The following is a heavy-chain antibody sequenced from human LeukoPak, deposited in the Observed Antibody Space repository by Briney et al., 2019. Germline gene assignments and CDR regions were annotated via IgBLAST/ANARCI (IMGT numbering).Heavy chain of an antibody. CDR2: IWYDGSNK. D-gene: IGHD6-13*01. Sequence: GRSLRLSCAASGFTFSSYGMHWVRQAPGKGLEGVAVIWYDGSNKYYADSVKGRFTISRDNSKNTLYLQMNSLRAEDTAVYYCAREPGSSWSFDYWGQGILVTVSS. CDR1: GFTFSSYG. J-gene: IGHJ4*02. V-gene: IGHV3-33*01. CDR3: AREPGSSWSFDY.